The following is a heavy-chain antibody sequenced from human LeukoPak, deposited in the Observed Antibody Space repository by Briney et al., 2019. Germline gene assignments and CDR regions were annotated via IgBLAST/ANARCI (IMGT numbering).Heavy chain of an antibody. J-gene: IGHJ4*02. D-gene: IGHD5-18*01. Sequence: SETLSLTCTVSGGSISSGDYYWSWIRQPPGKGLEWIGYIYYSGSTYYNPSLKSRVTISVDTSKNQFSLKLSSVTAADTAVYYCARGTEDTAMVTVGLDYWGQGTLVTVSS. CDR2: IYYSGST. CDR1: GGSISSGDYY. V-gene: IGHV4-30-4*01. CDR3: ARGTEDTAMVTVGLDY.